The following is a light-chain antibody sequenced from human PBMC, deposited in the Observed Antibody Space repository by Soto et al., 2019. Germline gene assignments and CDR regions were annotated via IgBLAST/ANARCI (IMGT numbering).Light chain of an antibody. CDR1: QSVLYSSNNKNY. V-gene: IGKV4-1*01. CDR3: QQYYSTPRT. CDR2: WAS. Sequence: DIVMTQSPDSLAVSLGGRATINCKSSQSVLYSSNNKNYLAWYQQKPGQPPKLLIYWASTRESGVPDRFSGSGSGTYFTLTIGSLQAEDVAVYYCQQYYSTPRTFGQGTKMEIK. J-gene: IGKJ1*01.